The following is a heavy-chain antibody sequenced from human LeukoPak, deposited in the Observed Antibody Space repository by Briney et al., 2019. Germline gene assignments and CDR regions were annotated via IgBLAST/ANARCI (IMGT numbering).Heavy chain of an antibody. V-gene: IGHV3-48*01. Sequence: GGSLRLSCAASGFDFSIYSMDWVRQAPGKGLEWIAYIKSNSDTIYYADSVRGRFTISRDNAKNSLYLQMNSLRAEDTAVYYCARESGYCSGPTCYGFDYWGQGTLVTVSS. D-gene: IGHD2-2*01. CDR1: GFDFSIYS. J-gene: IGHJ4*02. CDR2: IKSNSDTI. CDR3: ARESGYCSGPTCYGFDY.